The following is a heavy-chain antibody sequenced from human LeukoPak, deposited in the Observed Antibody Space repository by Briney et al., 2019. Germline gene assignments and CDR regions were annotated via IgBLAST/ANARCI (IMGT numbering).Heavy chain of an antibody. V-gene: IGHV3-23*01. J-gene: IGHJ4*02. CDR3: ANSIRVVVPAATLG. CDR1: GFTFSSYG. Sequence: GGSLRLSCAVSGFTFSSYGMSGVHHAPGSGLEWLSAISGSGGSTFYADSVKGRFTIPRDNYKNTLYLQMNSLRAEDTAVYYCANSIRVVVPAATLGWGQGTLVTVSS. D-gene: IGHD2-2*01. CDR2: ISGSGGST.